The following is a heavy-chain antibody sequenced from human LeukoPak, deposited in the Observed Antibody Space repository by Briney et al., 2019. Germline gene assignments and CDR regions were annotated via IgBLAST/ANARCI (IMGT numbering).Heavy chain of an antibody. D-gene: IGHD5-12*01. V-gene: IGHV1-69*04. Sequence: SLKVSCKASGGIFSSYAISWVRQAPGQGLEWMGRIIPMLGIANCAQKFQGRVTITADKSTSTAYMELSSLRSEDTAVYYCATPSKDIVASPGGYYYGMDVWGQGTTVTVSS. CDR1: GGIFSSYA. CDR2: IIPMLGIA. CDR3: ATPSKDIVASPGGYYYGMDV. J-gene: IGHJ6*02.